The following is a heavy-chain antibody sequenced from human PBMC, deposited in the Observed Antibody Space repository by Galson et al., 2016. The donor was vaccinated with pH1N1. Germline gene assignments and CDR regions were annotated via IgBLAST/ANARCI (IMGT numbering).Heavy chain of an antibody. CDR1: GSIFIGHW. CDR2: IYPGDSDP. J-gene: IGHJ4*03. CDR3: AGLAHCSGDCYSMGPWGYFDF. Sequence: QSGAEVKKPGESLKISCKGSGSIFIGHWIAWVRQKPGNGLEWMGIIYPGDSDPRYSPSFAGQVPISADKSSNTASLRGSSLKASDTAMYYCAGLAHCSGDCYSMGPWGYFDFWGQGTLVAVSS. V-gene: IGHV5-51*01. D-gene: IGHD2-21*02.